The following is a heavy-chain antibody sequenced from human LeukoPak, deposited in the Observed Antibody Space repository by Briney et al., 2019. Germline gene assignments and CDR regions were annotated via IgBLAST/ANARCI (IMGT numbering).Heavy chain of an antibody. J-gene: IGHJ4*02. V-gene: IGHV3-23*01. Sequence: GGSLRLSCAASGFTFSTYAMSWVRQAPGKGLEWVSGIRGSGDNTYYADSVKGRFTISRDNSKNTLYMQMNSLRAEDTALYYCAKGHIDSEWLYFGSWGQGTLVTVSS. CDR1: GFTFSTYA. D-gene: IGHD2-21*01. CDR3: AKGHIDSEWLYFGS. CDR2: IRGSGDNT.